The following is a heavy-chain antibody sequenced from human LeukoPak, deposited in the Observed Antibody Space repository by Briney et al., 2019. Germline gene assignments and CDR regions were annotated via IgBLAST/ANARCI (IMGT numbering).Heavy chain of an antibody. CDR1: GGSISSYY. CDR3: ARDSSGYPRGWFDP. J-gene: IGHJ5*02. CDR2: IYYSGST. V-gene: IGHV4-59*08. Sequence: SETLSLTCTVSGGSISSYYWSWIRQPPGQGLEWIGYIYYSGSTNYNPSLKSRVTISVDTSKNQFSLKLSSVTAADTAVYYCARDSSGYPRGWFDPWGQGTLVTVSS. D-gene: IGHD3-22*01.